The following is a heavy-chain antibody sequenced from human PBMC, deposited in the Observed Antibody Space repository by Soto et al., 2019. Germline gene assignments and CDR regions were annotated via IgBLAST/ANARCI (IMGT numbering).Heavy chain of an antibody. CDR1: GFTFRSYA. J-gene: IGHJ4*02. CDR2: LSGSGCST. V-gene: IGHV3-23*01. D-gene: IGHD1-1*01. Sequence: EVQLLESGGGLVQPGGSLRLSCAASGFTFRSYAMSWVRQAPGKGREWVSALSGSGCSTSYADSVKGRFTISRDNYKNTLYLQMNSLRTEDTAVYYCAKEDLERDYLEYWGQGTLVTVSS. CDR3: AKEDLERDYLEY.